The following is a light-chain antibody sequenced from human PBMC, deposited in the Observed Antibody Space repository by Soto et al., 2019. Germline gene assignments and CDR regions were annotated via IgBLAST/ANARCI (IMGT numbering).Light chain of an antibody. CDR3: TSWTTSTTLL. CDR2: DVN. J-gene: IGLJ2*01. Sequence: QSALTQPASVSGSPVQSITISCTGTSSDIGAYNFVSWYQQHPGKAPKLMLYDVNIRPSGVSNRFSGSKSGNTASLTISGLQAEDEADYYCTSWTTSTTLLFGGGTKVTV. V-gene: IGLV2-14*03. CDR1: SSDIGAYNF.